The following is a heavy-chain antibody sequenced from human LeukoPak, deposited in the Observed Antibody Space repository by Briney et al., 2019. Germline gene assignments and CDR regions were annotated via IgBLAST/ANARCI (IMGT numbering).Heavy chain of an antibody. Sequence: SETLSLTCTVSGDSFTRHYWNWIRQSPGKALEWIGYIHYTGSTNTNPSLRSRVTISVDTSNSQFSLKLNSVTAADTAVYSCARSGDSPSFDSWGQGTLVTVSS. CDR2: IHYTGST. CDR3: ARSGDSPSFDS. CDR1: GDSFTRHY. D-gene: IGHD4-17*01. J-gene: IGHJ4*02. V-gene: IGHV4-59*11.